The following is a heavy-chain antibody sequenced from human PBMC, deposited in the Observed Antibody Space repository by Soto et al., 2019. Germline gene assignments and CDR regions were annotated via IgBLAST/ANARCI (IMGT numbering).Heavy chain of an antibody. CDR1: GFTFKIYA. D-gene: IGHD3-22*01. J-gene: IGHJ4*02. CDR2: ISGGRGNST. CDR3: AKAFKVVASSASYYFHS. V-gene: IGHV3-23*01. Sequence: GGSLRLSCAASGFTFKIYAMTWVRQAPGKGLEWVSGISGGRGNSTYYADSVKGRFTISRDNSKNTLYLQMNSLRAEDTAVYYCAKAFKVVASSASYYFHSWGQGSLVTVSS.